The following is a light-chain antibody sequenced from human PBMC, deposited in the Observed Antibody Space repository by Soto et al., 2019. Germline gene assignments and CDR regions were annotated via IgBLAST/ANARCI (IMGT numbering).Light chain of an antibody. J-gene: IGKJ1*01. CDR3: QHYNNWPPWT. V-gene: IGKV3-20*01. CDR1: QSVRGSY. Sequence: EMVLTQSPGTVSLSPLEIATLSFMASQSVRGSYLAWYQQKPGQAPRLLIFGAASRATGIPDRFSGRGSGTEFTLTISTLQSEDFAIYYCQHYNNWPPWTFGQGTKVDIK. CDR2: GAA.